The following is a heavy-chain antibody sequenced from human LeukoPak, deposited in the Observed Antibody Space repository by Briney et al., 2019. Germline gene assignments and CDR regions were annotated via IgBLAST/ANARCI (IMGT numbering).Heavy chain of an antibody. CDR2: VRGKGYSYAT. CDR1: GFTVSGSA. Sequence: GGSLKLSCAASGFTVSGSAMHWVRQASGKGLEWLGRVRGKGYSYATAYGASVKDRFIISRDDSKSTAYLQMSGLKSEDTAVYYCATLGETSGWYPDHWGQGTLVTVSS. V-gene: IGHV3-73*01. CDR3: ATLGETSGWYPDH. D-gene: IGHD6-19*01. J-gene: IGHJ4*02.